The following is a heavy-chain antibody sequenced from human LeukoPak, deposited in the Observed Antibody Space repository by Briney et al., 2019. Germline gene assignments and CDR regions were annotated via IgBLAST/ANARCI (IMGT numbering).Heavy chain of an antibody. CDR3: ARESTGERPGC. V-gene: IGHV3-21*01. J-gene: IGHJ4*02. CDR2: ISSSSSYI. CDR1: GFTFSSYS. D-gene: IGHD1-1*01. Sequence: PGGSLRLSCAASGFTFSSYSMNWVRQAPGKGLEWISSISSSSSYIYYADSVKGRFTISRDNAKNSLYLQMNSLRAEDTAVYYCARESTGERPGCWGQGTLVTVSS.